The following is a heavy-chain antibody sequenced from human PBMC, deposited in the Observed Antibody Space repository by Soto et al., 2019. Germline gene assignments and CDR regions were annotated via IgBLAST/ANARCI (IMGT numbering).Heavy chain of an antibody. CDR3: ARDLAAGTCDY. Sequence: QVQLVQSGAEVKKPGASVKVSCKASGYTFTSYGISWVRQAPGQGLEWMGWISASNGNTNYAQKLQGRXTXTXXTSTSTAYMELRSLRSDDPAVYYCARDLAAGTCDYWGQGTLVTVSS. V-gene: IGHV1-18*01. CDR2: ISASNGNT. D-gene: IGHD6-13*01. CDR1: GYTFTSYG. J-gene: IGHJ4*02.